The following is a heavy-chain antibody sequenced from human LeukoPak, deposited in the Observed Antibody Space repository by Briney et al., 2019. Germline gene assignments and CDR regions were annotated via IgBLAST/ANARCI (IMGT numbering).Heavy chain of an antibody. D-gene: IGHD6-19*01. CDR2: ISLNGDTT. Sequence: GGSLRLSCAVSGFSVTSYGMSWVRQAPGKGLEWISAISLNGDTTYYADSVKGRFIISRDNSENKLYLQMNSLRTEDTAVYCCAQGYSSGWFPYWGQGSLVSVSS. V-gene: IGHV3-23*01. J-gene: IGHJ4*02. CDR1: GFSVTSYG. CDR3: AQGYSSGWFPY.